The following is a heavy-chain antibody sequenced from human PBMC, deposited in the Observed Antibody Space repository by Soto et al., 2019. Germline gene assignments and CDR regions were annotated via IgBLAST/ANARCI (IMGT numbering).Heavy chain of an antibody. Sequence: AASVKVSCKASGYTFTSYAMHWVRQAPGQRLEWMGWINAGNGNTKYSQKFQGRVTITRDTSASTAYMELSSLRSEDTAVYYCARSDYVWGSYRSIDYWGQGTLVTVSS. D-gene: IGHD3-16*02. J-gene: IGHJ4*02. CDR2: INAGNGNT. CDR1: GYTFTSYA. V-gene: IGHV1-3*01. CDR3: ARSDYVWGSYRSIDY.